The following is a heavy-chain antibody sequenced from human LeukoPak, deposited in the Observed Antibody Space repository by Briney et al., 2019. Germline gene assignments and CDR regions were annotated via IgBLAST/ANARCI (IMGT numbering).Heavy chain of an antibody. Sequence: PGGSLRLSCAASGFTFSSYAMHWVRQAPGKGLEWVAVISYDGSNKYYADSVKGRFTISRDNAKNTPYLQMNSLRAEDTAVYYCARGGYSYRRDLGIGYWGQGTLVTVSS. CDR2: ISYDGSNK. D-gene: IGHD5-18*01. J-gene: IGHJ4*02. V-gene: IGHV3-30-3*01. CDR1: GFTFSSYA. CDR3: ARGGYSYRRDLGIGY.